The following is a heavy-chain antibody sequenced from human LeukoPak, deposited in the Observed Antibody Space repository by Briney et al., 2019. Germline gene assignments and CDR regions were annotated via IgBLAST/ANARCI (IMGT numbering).Heavy chain of an antibody. D-gene: IGHD1-26*01. V-gene: IGHV3-48*02. Sequence: PGGSPRLSCAASGFTFSSYSMNWVRQAPGKGLEWVSYISSSSSTIYYADSVKGRFTISRDNAKNSLYLQMNSLRDEDTAVYYCARDPPYSGSYYGFDYWGQGTLVTVSS. CDR2: ISSSSSTI. J-gene: IGHJ4*02. CDR3: ARDPPYSGSYYGFDY. CDR1: GFTFSSYS.